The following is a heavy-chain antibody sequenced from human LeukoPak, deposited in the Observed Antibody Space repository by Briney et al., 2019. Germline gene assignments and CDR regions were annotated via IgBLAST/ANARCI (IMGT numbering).Heavy chain of an antibody. J-gene: IGHJ3*02. V-gene: IGHV1-69*05. CDR3: ARDTEYGANFVFDI. D-gene: IGHD4/OR15-4a*01. Sequence: SVKVSCKASGGTFSSYAISWVRQAPGQGLEWMGRIIPIFGTANYAQKFQGRVTITTDESTSTAYMELSSLRSEDTAVYYCARDTEYGANFVFDIWGQGTMVTVSS. CDR2: IIPIFGTA. CDR1: GGTFSSYA.